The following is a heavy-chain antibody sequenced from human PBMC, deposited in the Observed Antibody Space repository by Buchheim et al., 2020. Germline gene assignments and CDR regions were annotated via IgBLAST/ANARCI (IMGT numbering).Heavy chain of an antibody. J-gene: IGHJ5*02. CDR1: GFTFSSYG. D-gene: IGHD3-22*01. CDR3: AKDVLAYYYDSSGYYS. V-gene: IGHV3-30*18. CDR2: ISYDGSNK. Sequence: QVQLVESGGGVVQPGRSLRLSCAASGFTFSSYGMHWVRQAPGKGLEWVAVISYDGSNKYYADSVQGRFTISRDNSKNTLYLQMNSLRAEDTAVYYCAKDVLAYYYDSSGYYSWGQGTL.